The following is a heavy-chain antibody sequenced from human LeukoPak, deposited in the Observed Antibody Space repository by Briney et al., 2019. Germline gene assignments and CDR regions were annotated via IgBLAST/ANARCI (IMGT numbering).Heavy chain of an antibody. CDR2: IYTSGST. J-gene: IGHJ5*02. CDR1: GGSISSYY. CDR3: ARHRVVGIAAAGTSWFDP. Sequence: SETLSLTCTVSGGSISSYYWSWIRQPAGKGLEWIGRIYTSGSTNYNPSLKSRVTMSVDTSKNQFSLKLSSVTAADTAVYYCARHRVVGIAAAGTSWFDPWGQGTLVTVSS. V-gene: IGHV4-4*07. D-gene: IGHD6-13*01.